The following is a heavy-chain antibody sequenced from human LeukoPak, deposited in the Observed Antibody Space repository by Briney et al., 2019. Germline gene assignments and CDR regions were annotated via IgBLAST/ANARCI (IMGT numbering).Heavy chain of an antibody. CDR3: ARDMYSSGRVPFEY. Sequence: GASVKVSCKASGYTFTSNSISWIRQAPGQGLEWMGWISAKKGNTDYAQKLQGRVTMTTDTSTSTAYMELRSLRSDDTAVYYCARDMYSSGRVPFEYWGQGTLVTVSS. J-gene: IGHJ4*02. D-gene: IGHD6-19*01. CDR1: GYTFTSNS. V-gene: IGHV1-18*01. CDR2: ISAKKGNT.